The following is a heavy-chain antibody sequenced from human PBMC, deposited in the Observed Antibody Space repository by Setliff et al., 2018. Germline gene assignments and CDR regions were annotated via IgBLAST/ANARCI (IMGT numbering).Heavy chain of an antibody. CDR2: IYYRGST. V-gene: IGHV4-38-2*01. J-gene: IGHJ4*02. D-gene: IGHD7-27*01. Sequence: SETLSLTCAVSGYSISSGYNWGWIRQPPGKGLEWIASIYYRGSTSYNSSLKSRVSISVDTSKNQFSLNLNSVTAAYTSVYYCATLTGDRGVDYWGQGRLVTVSS. CDR1: GYSISSGYN. CDR3: ATLTGDRGVDY.